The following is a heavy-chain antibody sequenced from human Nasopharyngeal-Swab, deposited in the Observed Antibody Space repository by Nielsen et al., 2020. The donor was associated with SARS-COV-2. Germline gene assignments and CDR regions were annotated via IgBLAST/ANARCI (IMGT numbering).Heavy chain of an antibody. J-gene: IGHJ3*02. CDR1: GYTFTSYY. CDR2: INPSGGST. V-gene: IGHV1-46*01. CDR3: ARGGEMATITRDAFDI. D-gene: IGHD5-24*01. Sequence: ASVKVSCKASGYTFTSYYMHWVRQAPAQGLEWMGIINPSGGSTSYAQKFQGRVTMTRDTSTSTVYMELSSPRSEDTAVYYCARGGEMATITRDAFDIWGQGTMVTVSS.